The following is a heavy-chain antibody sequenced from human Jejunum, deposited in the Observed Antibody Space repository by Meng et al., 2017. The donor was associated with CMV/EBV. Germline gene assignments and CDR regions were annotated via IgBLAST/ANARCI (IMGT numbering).Heavy chain of an antibody. J-gene: IGHJ5*02. CDR2: INTNSGGT. CDR3: ARVVGSVDPRFDP. V-gene: IGHV1-2*02. D-gene: IGHD1-26*01. Sequence: SRYALTDDYILWVRQAPGQGLEWMGWINTNSGGTNEGQKSQGRVNVTRDTSISTAYMNLNRLTSDDTAVYYGARVVGSVDPRFDPWGQGTPVTVSS. CDR1: RYALTDDY.